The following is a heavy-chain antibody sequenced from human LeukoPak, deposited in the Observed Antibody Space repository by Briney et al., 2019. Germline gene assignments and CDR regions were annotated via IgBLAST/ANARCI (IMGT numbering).Heavy chain of an antibody. V-gene: IGHV3-23*01. J-gene: IGHJ5*02. CDR3: AKDSGVDYDFWSGYHVT. D-gene: IGHD3-3*01. Sequence: GGSLRLSCAASGFTFNSYAMNWVRQAPGKGLEWVSVIIGRGDTTYYADSVKGRFTISRDNSKNTLYLQMNSLRADDTAVYYCAKDSGVDYDFWSGYHVTWGQGTLVTVSS. CDR1: GFTFNSYA. CDR2: IIGRGDTT.